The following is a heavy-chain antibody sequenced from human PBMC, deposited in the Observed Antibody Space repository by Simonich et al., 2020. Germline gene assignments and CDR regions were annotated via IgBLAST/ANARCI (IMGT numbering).Heavy chain of an antibody. D-gene: IGHD2-15*01. V-gene: IGHV1-18*01. J-gene: IGHJ4*02. Sequence: QVQLVQSGAEVKKPGASVKVSCKASGYTFTSYGISWVRQAPGQGLEWMGWISAYNVNTNYAQKLQGRVPMTTDTSTNTAYMERRSLRSDDTAVYYCARASRGTWWYYYFDYWGQGTLVTVSS. CDR1: GYTFTSYG. CDR3: ARASRGTWWYYYFDY. CDR2: ISAYNVNT.